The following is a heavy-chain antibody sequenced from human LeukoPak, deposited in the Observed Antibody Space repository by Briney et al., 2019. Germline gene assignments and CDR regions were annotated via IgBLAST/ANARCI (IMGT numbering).Heavy chain of an antibody. J-gene: IGHJ4*02. CDR2: IYYSGST. Sequence: SETLSLTCTVPGGSISSYYWSWIRQPPGKGLEWIGYIYYSGSTNYNPSLKSRVIISVDTSKNQFSLKLSSVTAADTAVYYCARYAVVTAYFDYWGQGTLVTVSS. V-gene: IGHV4-59*08. CDR1: GGSISSYY. CDR3: ARYAVVTAYFDY. D-gene: IGHD2-21*02.